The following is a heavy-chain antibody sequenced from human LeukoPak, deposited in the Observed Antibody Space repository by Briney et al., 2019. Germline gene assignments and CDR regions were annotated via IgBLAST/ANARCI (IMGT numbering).Heavy chain of an antibody. Sequence: GGSLRLSCAASGFTFSTYAMSWVRQAPGKGLEWVSAILARGDGTYYADSAKGRFSISRDNSKNTLYLQMSSLRAEDTAVCYCAKNYYDSSGSYSWYFHYWGQGTLVTVSS. D-gene: IGHD3-22*01. V-gene: IGHV3-23*01. CDR2: ILARGDGT. CDR1: GFTFSTYA. CDR3: AKNYYDSSGSYSWYFHY. J-gene: IGHJ4*02.